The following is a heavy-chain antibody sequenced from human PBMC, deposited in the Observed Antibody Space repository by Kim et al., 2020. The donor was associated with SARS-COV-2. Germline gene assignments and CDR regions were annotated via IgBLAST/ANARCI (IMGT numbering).Heavy chain of an antibody. CDR2: FDPEDGET. V-gene: IGHV1-24*01. Sequence: ASVKVSCKVSGYTLTELSMHWVRQAPGKGLEWMGGFDPEDGETIYAQKFQGRVTMTEDTSTDTPYMELSSLRSEDTAVYYCATGTPLKDIVVVPAAMLYYYGMDVWGQGTTVTVSS. D-gene: IGHD2-2*01. CDR1: GYTLTELS. J-gene: IGHJ6*02. CDR3: ATGTPLKDIVVVPAAMLYYYGMDV.